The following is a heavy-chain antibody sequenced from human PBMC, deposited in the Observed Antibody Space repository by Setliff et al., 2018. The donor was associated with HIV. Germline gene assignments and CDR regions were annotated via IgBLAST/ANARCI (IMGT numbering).Heavy chain of an antibody. Sequence: SETLSLTCAVYGGSFSGYHWSWIRQPPGKGLEWIGEINHSGSTNYNPSLKSRVTISVDTSKNQFSLKLASVTAADTAVYFCARYRYYYDSSGYGRWFDPWGQGTLVTVSS. V-gene: IGHV4-34*01. CDR2: INHSGST. CDR1: GGSFSGYH. D-gene: IGHD3-22*01. CDR3: ARYRYYYDSSGYGRWFDP. J-gene: IGHJ5*02.